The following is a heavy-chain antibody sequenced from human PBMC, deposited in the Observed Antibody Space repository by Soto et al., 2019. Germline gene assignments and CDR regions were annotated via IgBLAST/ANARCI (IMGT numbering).Heavy chain of an antibody. D-gene: IGHD3-9*01. CDR3: ARQVTMYYDILTGYYPTRDYFDY. J-gene: IGHJ4*02. V-gene: IGHV4-39*01. Sequence: SETLSLTCTVSDGSISSSSYYWGWIRQPPGKGLEWIGSIYYSGSTYYNPSLKSRATISVDTSKNQFSLKLSSVTAADTAVYYCARQVTMYYDILTGYYPTRDYFDYWGQGTLVTVSS. CDR2: IYYSGST. CDR1: DGSISSSSYY.